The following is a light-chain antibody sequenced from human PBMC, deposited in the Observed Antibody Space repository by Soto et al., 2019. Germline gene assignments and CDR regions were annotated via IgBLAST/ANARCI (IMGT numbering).Light chain of an antibody. CDR3: SSYTRNSTLV. J-gene: IGLJ2*01. CDR2: EVS. Sequence: QSALTQPASVSGSPGQSITISCTGTSSDVGGYNYVSWYQQHPGKAPKLMIYEVSNRPSGVSNRFSGSKSGNTASLTISGLLAEDEADYYCSSYTRNSTLVFGGGTKLTVL. CDR1: SSDVGGYNY. V-gene: IGLV2-14*01.